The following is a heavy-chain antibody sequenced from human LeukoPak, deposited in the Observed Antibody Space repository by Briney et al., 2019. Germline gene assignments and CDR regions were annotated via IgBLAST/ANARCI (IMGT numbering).Heavy chain of an antibody. CDR2: TYYRSKWYN. Sequence: SQTLSLTCAISGDSVSSNSAAWNWIRQSPSRGLEWLVRTYYRSKWYNHYAVSVKSRITINPDTSKNQFSLKLSSVTAADTAVYYCARGRYCSSTSCYGYYYYYMDVWGKGTTVTVSS. J-gene: IGHJ6*03. D-gene: IGHD2-2*01. CDR3: ARGRYCSSTSCYGYYYYYMDV. V-gene: IGHV6-1*01. CDR1: GDSVSSNSAA.